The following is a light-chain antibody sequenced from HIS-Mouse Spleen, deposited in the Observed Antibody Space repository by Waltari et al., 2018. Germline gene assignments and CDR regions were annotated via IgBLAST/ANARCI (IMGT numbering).Light chain of an antibody. CDR3: QVWDSSSDHVV. CDR2: DDS. V-gene: IGLV3-21*03. Sequence: SYVLTQPPSVSVAPGKPARITCGGHNIGSKSVHWYQQEPGQAPVLVVYDDSDRPSGIPERFSGSNSGNTATLTIGRVEAGDEADYYCQVWDSSSDHVVFGGGTKLTVL. J-gene: IGLJ2*01. CDR1: NIGSKS.